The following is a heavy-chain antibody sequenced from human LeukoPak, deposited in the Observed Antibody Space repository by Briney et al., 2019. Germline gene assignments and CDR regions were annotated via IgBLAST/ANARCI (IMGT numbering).Heavy chain of an antibody. V-gene: IGHV4-30-4*08. Sequence: PSETLSLTCTVSGGSISSGDYYWSWIRQPPGKGLEWIGYIYYSGSTYYNPSLKSRVTISVDTPKNQFSLKLSSVTAADTAVYYCAITADYYDSSGYYPTAFDIWGQGTMVTVSS. J-gene: IGHJ3*02. D-gene: IGHD3-22*01. CDR2: IYYSGST. CDR3: AITADYYDSSGYYPTAFDI. CDR1: GGSISSGDYY.